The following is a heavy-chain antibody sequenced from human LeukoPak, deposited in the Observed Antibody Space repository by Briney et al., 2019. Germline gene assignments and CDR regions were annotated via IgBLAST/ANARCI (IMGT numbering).Heavy chain of an antibody. CDR2: IIPIFGTA. Sequence: GASVKVSCKASGYTFTGYYMHWVRQAPGQGLEWMGGIIPIFGTANYAQKFQGRVTITADKSTSTAYMELSSLRSEDTAVYYCARGPRLVANWFDPWGQGTLVTVSS. CDR3: ARGPRLVANWFDP. CDR1: GYTFTGYY. D-gene: IGHD2-15*01. V-gene: IGHV1-69*06. J-gene: IGHJ5*02.